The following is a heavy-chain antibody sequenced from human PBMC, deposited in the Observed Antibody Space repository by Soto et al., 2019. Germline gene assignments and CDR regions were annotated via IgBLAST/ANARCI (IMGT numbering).Heavy chain of an antibody. CDR2: ISSSGSTA. J-gene: IGHJ4*02. CDR3: TRAAWFPYLSFY. CDR1: GFTFRRFE. Sequence: EVQLVESGGGLVQPGGSLRLSCAASGFTFRRFEWHWVRQAPGKGLEWISYISSSGSTAYYASSVEGRFTTSRDNASNSVYLQMDSLRAEDTALYYWTRAAWFPYLSFYWGQGALVTVSS. V-gene: IGHV3-48*03. D-gene: IGHD3-10*01.